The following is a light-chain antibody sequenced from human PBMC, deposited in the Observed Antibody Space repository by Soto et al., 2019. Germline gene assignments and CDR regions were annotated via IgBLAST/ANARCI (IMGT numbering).Light chain of an antibody. Sequence: DIQMTQSPSFLSASVGDRVTITCRASQSISSYLNCYQQKPGKAPKLLIYAASSLQSGVPSRFSGSGSGTDFTLTISSLQPEDFATHYCQQSYSTPVTFGQVTRLEIK. V-gene: IGKV1-39*01. CDR2: AAS. CDR1: QSISSY. CDR3: QQSYSTPVT. J-gene: IGKJ5*01.